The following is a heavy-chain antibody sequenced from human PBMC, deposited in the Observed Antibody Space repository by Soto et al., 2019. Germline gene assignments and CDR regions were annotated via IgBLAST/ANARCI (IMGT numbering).Heavy chain of an antibody. CDR2: IIPIFGTA. CDR3: ARVDGYGSGSRLYYYYGMDV. V-gene: IGHV1-69*13. D-gene: IGHD3-10*01. J-gene: IGHJ6*02. Sequence: ASVKVSCKASGGTFSSYAISWVRQAPGQGLEWMGGIIPIFGTANYAQKFQGRVTITADESTSTAYMELSSLRSEDTAVYYCARVDGYGSGSRLYYYYGMDVWGQGTTVTVSS. CDR1: GGTFSSYA.